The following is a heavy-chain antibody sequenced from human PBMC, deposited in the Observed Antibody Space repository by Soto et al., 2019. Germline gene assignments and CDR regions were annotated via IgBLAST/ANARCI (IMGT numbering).Heavy chain of an antibody. CDR2: TSYRSKWYN. CDR1: GDSVSSNSAA. D-gene: IGHD6-13*01. CDR3: ARDSSSWYPYYYYGMDV. J-gene: IGHJ6*02. Sequence: SHTLSLTCAISGDSVSSNSAASNWIKQSPSRGLEWLGRTSYRSKWYNDYAVSVKSRITINPDTSKNQFSLQLNSVTPEDTAVYYCARDSSSWYPYYYYGMDVWGQGTTVTVSS. V-gene: IGHV6-1*01.